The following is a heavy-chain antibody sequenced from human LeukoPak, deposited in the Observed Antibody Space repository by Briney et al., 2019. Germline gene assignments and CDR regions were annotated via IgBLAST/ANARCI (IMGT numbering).Heavy chain of an antibody. CDR3: ARGRGWVDY. J-gene: IGHJ4*02. V-gene: IGHV5-10-1*01. CDR1: GYTFTNNW. D-gene: IGHD6-19*01. CDR2: IDPVDSHT. Sequence: GESLKISCKGSGYTFTNNWITWVRQMPGRGLEWMGRIDPVDSHTDYNPSFQGHVTISVDRAINTVYLQRGSLEASDSAMYYCARGRGWVDYWGQGALVTVSS.